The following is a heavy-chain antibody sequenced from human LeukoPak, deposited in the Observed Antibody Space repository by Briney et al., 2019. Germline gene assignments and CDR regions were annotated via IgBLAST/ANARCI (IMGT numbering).Heavy chain of an antibody. V-gene: IGHV3-23*01. D-gene: IGHD6-13*01. CDR1: GFTFSNNA. CDR2: ISGSGDST. Sequence: GGSLRLSCAASGFTFSNNAMNWVRQAPGKGLEWVSAISGSGDSTYYGDSVKGRFTISRDNSKNTLYLQMNSLRAEDTAVYYCAKTRPLDSSSWSHGDYWGQGTLVTVSS. J-gene: IGHJ4*02. CDR3: AKTRPLDSSSWSHGDY.